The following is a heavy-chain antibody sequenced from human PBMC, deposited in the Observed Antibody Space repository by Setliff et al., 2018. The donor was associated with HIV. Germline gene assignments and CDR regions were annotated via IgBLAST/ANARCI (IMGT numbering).Heavy chain of an antibody. J-gene: IGHJ4*02. V-gene: IGHV1-69*02. CDR1: GGPFTSYS. CDR3: ARGGDYDSSGYYVT. D-gene: IGHD3-22*01. CDR2: IIPILGVP. Sequence: SVKVSCKASGGPFTSYSIGWVRQAPGQGLEWMGRIIPILGVPRYAQKFQGRVTITADKSTSTSYMHLSSLRAEDTAVYFCARGGDYDSSGYYVTWGQGSLVTVSS.